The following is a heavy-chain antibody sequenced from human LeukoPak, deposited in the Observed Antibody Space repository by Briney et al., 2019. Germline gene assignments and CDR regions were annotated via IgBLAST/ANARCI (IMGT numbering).Heavy chain of an antibody. D-gene: IGHD3-10*01. CDR3: ARVYGSGSYPFDY. CDR1: GGTFSSYA. J-gene: IGHJ4*02. CDR2: IIPIFGTA. Sequence: SVKVSCKASGGTFSSYAISWVRQAPGQGLEWMGGIIPIFGTANYAQKFQGRVTITADESTSTAYMELSSLRSEDTAVYYCARVYGSGSYPFDYWGQGTLVTVSS. V-gene: IGHV1-69*13.